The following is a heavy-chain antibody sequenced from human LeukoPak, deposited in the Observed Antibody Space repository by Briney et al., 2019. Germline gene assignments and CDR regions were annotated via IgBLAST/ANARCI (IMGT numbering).Heavy chain of an antibody. V-gene: IGHV4-38-2*02. Sequence: SETLSLTCTVSGYSISSGYYWGWIRQPPGKGLEWIGSIYHSGSTYYNPSLRSRVTISVDTSKNHFSLKVRSVIDADTAVYYCAKCGVTVTTGTPPYFDYWGQGTLVTVSS. J-gene: IGHJ4*02. D-gene: IGHD4-17*01. CDR3: AKCGVTVTTGTPPYFDY. CDR2: IYHSGST. CDR1: GYSISSGYY.